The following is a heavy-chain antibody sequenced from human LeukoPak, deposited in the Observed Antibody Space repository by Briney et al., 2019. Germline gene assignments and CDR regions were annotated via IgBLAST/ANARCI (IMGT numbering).Heavy chain of an antibody. CDR3: ARVGSGYSTTHYYYYGMDV. J-gene: IGHJ6*02. D-gene: IGHD3-22*01. Sequence: PGGSLRLSCAASGFTFSSYGMHWVRQAPGKGLEGVAVIWYDGSNKYYADSVKGRFTISRDNSKNTLYLQMNSLRAEDTAVYYCARVGSGYSTTHYYYYGMDVWGQGTTVTVSS. CDR1: GFTFSSYG. V-gene: IGHV3-33*01. CDR2: IWYDGSNK.